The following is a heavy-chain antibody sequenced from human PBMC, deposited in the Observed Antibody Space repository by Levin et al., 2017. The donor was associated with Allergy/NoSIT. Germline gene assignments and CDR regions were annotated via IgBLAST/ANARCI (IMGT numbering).Heavy chain of an antibody. V-gene: IGHV5-51*01. Sequence: GESLKISCQASGYSFSNYWIAWVRQMPGKGLEWMGIIYPDNSETRYSPSFQGQVTISADKSISAAYLQWTNLKASDTAIYYCARHQKPDYGDDAWLDSWGQGTLVTVSS. CDR2: IYPDNSET. J-gene: IGHJ5*01. D-gene: IGHD4-17*01. CDR1: GYSFSNYW. CDR3: ARHQKPDYGDDAWLDS.